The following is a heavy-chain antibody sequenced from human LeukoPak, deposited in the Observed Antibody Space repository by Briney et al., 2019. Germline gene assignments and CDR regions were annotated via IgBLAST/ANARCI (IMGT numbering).Heavy chain of an antibody. CDR1: GYTLTELS. CDR3: ARDIHEEGWELLDY. CDR2: FDPEDGET. Sequence: GASVKVSCKVSGYTLTELSMHWVRQAPGKGLEWMGGFDPEDGETIYAQKFQGRVTMTRDTSTSTVYMELSSLRSEDTAVYYCARDIHEEGWELLDYWGQGTLVTVSS. J-gene: IGHJ4*02. D-gene: IGHD1-26*01. V-gene: IGHV1-24*01.